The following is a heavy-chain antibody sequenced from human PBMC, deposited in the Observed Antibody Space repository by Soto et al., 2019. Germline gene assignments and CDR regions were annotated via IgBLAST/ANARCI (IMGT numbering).Heavy chain of an antibody. J-gene: IGHJ6*02. CDR1: GGTFSSYA. Sequence: QVQLVQSGAEVKKPGSSVKVSCKASGGTFSSYAISWVRQAPGQGLEWMGGIIPIFGTANYAQKFQGRVTITRDESTSPAYMELSSLRSEDTAVYYCARERGGANNWNYGMLDASYYYYGMDVWGQGTTVTVSS. V-gene: IGHV1-69*01. CDR2: IIPIFGTA. D-gene: IGHD1-7*01. CDR3: ARERGGANNWNYGMLDASYYYYGMDV.